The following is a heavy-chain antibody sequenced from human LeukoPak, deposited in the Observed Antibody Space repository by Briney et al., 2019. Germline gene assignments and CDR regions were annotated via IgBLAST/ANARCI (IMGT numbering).Heavy chain of an antibody. CDR2: ITYDGKNK. Sequence: GGSLRLSCAASGFTFSDYGIHWVRQAPGKGLEWVAFITYDGKNKYYADSVQGRITISRDTSKNTVYLQMNSLRAEDTAVYYCARKQYSTSSSILGAFDIWGQGTMVTVSP. V-gene: IGHV3-30*02. D-gene: IGHD6-6*01. CDR1: GFTFSDYG. J-gene: IGHJ3*02. CDR3: ARKQYSTSSSILGAFDI.